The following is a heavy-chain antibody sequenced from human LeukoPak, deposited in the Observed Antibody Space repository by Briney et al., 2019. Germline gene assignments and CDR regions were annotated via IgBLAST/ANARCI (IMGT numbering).Heavy chain of an antibody. CDR3: ARAGTPITMIVVESNWFDP. V-gene: IGHV4-59*01. CDR1: GGSISSSY. D-gene: IGHD3-22*01. Sequence: SETLSLTCTVSGGSISSSYWSWIRQPPGKGLESIGYIYASGSTIYNPSLRSRVTISVDRSKNQFSLKLNSVTAADTAAYYCARAGTPITMIVVESNWFDPWGQGTLVTVSS. CDR2: IYASGST. J-gene: IGHJ5*02.